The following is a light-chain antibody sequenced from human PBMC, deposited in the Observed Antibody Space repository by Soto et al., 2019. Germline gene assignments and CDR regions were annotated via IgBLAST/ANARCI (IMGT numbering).Light chain of an antibody. V-gene: IGLV2-14*01. CDR1: SNDVGGYNY. CDR3: CSYTSTNSLV. J-gene: IGLJ3*02. Sequence: QSALTQPASMSGSPGQSITLSCTGTSNDVGGYNYVSWYQQHPGKAPKLMIFEVSNRPSGVSNRFSGSKSGNTASLTISGLQAEDEAYYYCCSYTSTNSLVFGGGTKLPV. CDR2: EVS.